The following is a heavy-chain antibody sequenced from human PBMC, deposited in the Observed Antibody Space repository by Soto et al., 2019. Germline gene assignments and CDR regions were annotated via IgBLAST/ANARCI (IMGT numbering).Heavy chain of an antibody. Sequence: VQLVQSGAEVKKPGASVKVSCKASGYTFTSYDINWVRQATGQGLEWMGWMNPNSGNTGYAQKFQGRVTMTRNTSISTAYMELSSLRSEDTAVYYCARARTYYDFWSGYSRLFDYWGQGTLVTVSS. D-gene: IGHD3-3*01. J-gene: IGHJ4*02. V-gene: IGHV1-8*01. CDR2: MNPNSGNT. CDR1: GYTFTSYD. CDR3: ARARTYYDFWSGYSRLFDY.